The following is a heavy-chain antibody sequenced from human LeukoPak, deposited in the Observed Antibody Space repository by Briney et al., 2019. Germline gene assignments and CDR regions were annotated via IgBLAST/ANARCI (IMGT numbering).Heavy chain of an antibody. CDR1: GGSISSSSYY. V-gene: IGHV4-39*01. D-gene: IGHD6-13*01. CDR3: ARGFINYRAAAVFRSAFDI. J-gene: IGHJ3*02. Sequence: SETLSLTCTVSGGSISSSSYYWGWIRQPPGKGLEWIGSIYYSGSTYYNPSLKSRVTISVDTSKNQFSLKLSSVTAADTAVYYCARGFINYRAAAVFRSAFDIWGQGTMVTVSS. CDR2: IYYSGST.